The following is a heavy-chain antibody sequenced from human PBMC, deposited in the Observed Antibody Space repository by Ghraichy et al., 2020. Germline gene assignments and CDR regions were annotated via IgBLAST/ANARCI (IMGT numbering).Heavy chain of an antibody. CDR2: IKSDGSST. D-gene: IGHD2-15*01. Sequence: GGSLRLSCAASGFALSNYWMPLVRQAPGKGLVWVSRIKSDGSSTTYADSVKGRFTISRDNAKNTLYLQMNSLRAEDTAVYYCAREYCSGGRCFFGTGGAHFDYWGQGTLVTVSS. CDR1: GFALSNYW. V-gene: IGHV3-74*01. J-gene: IGHJ4*02. CDR3: AREYCSGGRCFFGTGGAHFDY.